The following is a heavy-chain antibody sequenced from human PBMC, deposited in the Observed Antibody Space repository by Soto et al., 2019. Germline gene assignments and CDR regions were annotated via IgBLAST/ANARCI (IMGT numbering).Heavy chain of an antibody. CDR1: GFTFSNYG. D-gene: IGHD2-2*01. V-gene: IGHV3-33*01. CDR3: ARDYCSTSSCYDY. J-gene: IGHJ4*02. CDR2: IWYDDSKK. Sequence: QVQLVESGGGVVQPGRSLRLSCIASGFTFSNYGIHWVRQAPGKGLEWVALIWYDDSKKYYADSVKGRFIISRDTSKNTVHLQMNSLRAEDTALYYCARDYCSTSSCYDYWGQGTRVIVSS.